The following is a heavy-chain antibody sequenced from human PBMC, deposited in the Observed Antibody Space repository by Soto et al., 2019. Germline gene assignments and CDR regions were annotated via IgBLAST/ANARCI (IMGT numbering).Heavy chain of an antibody. CDR3: ARSEEYSYDARAYYFDY. J-gene: IGHJ4*02. V-gene: IGHV4-31*03. Sequence: SATLSLTCTVSGGSISSGRYFWSWIRQHPGKGLEYIGYIYHSGSTYYNPSLKSRVTFSVDTSKNQFSLNLRSVTAADTAVYYCARSEEYSYDARAYYFDYWGQGSLVTVSS. D-gene: IGHD3-16*01. CDR2: IYHSGST. CDR1: GGSISSGRYF.